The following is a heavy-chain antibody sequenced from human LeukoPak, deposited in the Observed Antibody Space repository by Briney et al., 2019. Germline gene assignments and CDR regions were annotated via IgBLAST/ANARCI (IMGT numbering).Heavy chain of an antibody. CDR3: ARVGGFWSGFPIDY. D-gene: IGHD3-3*01. V-gene: IGHV1-18*01. CDR2: ISAYNGNT. Sequence: ASVTVSCKASGYTFTSYGISWARQAPGQGLEWMGWISAYNGNTNYAQKLQGRVTMTTDTSTSTAYMELRSLRSDDTAVYYCARVGGFWSGFPIDYWGQGTLVTVSS. J-gene: IGHJ4*02. CDR1: GYTFTSYG.